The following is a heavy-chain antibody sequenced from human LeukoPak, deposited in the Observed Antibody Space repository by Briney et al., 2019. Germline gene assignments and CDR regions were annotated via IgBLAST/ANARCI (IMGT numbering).Heavy chain of an antibody. CDR3: ARGDYYDSSGYYYAAFDI. CDR1: GGSFSGYY. D-gene: IGHD3-22*01. V-gene: IGHV4-34*01. CDR2: INHSGST. Sequence: SETLSLTCAVYGGSFSGYYWSWIRQPPGKGLEWIGEINHSGSTNYNPSLKSRVTISVDTSKNQFSLKLSSVTAADMAVYYCARGDYYDSSGYYYAAFDIWGQGTMVTVSS. J-gene: IGHJ3*02.